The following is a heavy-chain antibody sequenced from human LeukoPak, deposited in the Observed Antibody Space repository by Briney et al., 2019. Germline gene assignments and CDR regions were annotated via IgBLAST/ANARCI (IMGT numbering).Heavy chain of an antibody. V-gene: IGHV3-20*04. CDR1: GFTFDDYG. Sequence: GGSLRLSCAASGFTFDDYGMSWVRQAPGKGLEWVAGINWNGGSTGYADSVKGRFTISRDNAKNSLYLQMNSLRAEDTALYYCARAMAERRTYYMDVWGKGTTVTVSS. J-gene: IGHJ6*03. CDR2: INWNGGST. CDR3: ARAMAERRTYYMDV. D-gene: IGHD3-10*01.